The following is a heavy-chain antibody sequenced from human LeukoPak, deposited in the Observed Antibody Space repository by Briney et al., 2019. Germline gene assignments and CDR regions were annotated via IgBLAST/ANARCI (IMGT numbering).Heavy chain of an antibody. J-gene: IGHJ4*02. V-gene: IGHV3-23*01. Sequence: PGGSLSVSCADSRFTLSRYAMSAVRQAPGKGLEWVSAINGSRGSTYYAHSLKGPFTISRDNSKNTLYLQMNSLRAEDTGLYYCSAFPPYRRLDYWGQGAMATV. CDR3: SAFPPYRRLDY. D-gene: IGHD5-18*01. CDR2: INGSRGST. CDR1: RFTLSRYA.